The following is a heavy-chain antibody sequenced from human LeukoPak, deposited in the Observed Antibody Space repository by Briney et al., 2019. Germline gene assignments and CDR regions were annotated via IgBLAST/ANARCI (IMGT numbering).Heavy chain of an antibody. D-gene: IGHD6-19*01. Sequence: GSLRLSCAASGFTFSKYWMLWVRQAPGEGLESVSRINTDGTVTTYADSVKGRFTVSRDNADNTMFLQMNSVRDEDTAVYYCATKQWLAPPPDSWGQGTPVTVSS. CDR1: GFTFSKYW. CDR2: INTDGTVT. CDR3: ATKQWLAPPPDS. V-gene: IGHV3-74*01. J-gene: IGHJ4*02.